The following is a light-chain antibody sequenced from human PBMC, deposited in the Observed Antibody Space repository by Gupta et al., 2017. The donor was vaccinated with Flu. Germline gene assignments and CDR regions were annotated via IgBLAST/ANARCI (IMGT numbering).Light chain of an antibody. Sequence: SITIACTGTSSDVGSYDLVSWYQQYPGKAPKVIIYEDKERPSGLSSRFSGSKSGNTASLTISGLQAEDEADYYCCSYAGSSTWVFGGGTKLTVL. V-gene: IGLV2-23*01. J-gene: IGLJ3*02. CDR3: CSYAGSSTWV. CDR2: EDK. CDR1: SSDVGSYDL.